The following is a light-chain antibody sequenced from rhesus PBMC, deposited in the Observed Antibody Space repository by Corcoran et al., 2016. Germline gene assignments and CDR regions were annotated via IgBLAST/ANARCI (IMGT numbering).Light chain of an antibody. Sequence: DIQMTQSPSSLSASVGDRVTITCQASQGISKYLAWYQQKPGKAPKHLIYDTSTVESGVPSRFSGSGSGTELTLSSRSLQTEDFATDYCQQHNSYPWTFGQGTKVEVK. V-gene: IGKV1S3*01. CDR1: QGISKY. CDR2: DTS. CDR3: QQHNSYPWT. J-gene: IGKJ1*01.